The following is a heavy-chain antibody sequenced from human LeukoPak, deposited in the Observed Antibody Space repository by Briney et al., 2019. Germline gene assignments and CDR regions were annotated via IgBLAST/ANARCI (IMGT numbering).Heavy chain of an antibody. V-gene: IGHV2-5*02. D-gene: IGHD3-10*01. J-gene: IGHJ4*02. CDR2: IYWDDDK. CDR3: AHSPTTMVRGVYFDY. Sequence: SGPTLVKPTQTLTLTCTFSGFSLSTSGVGVGWIRQPPGKALEWLALIYWDDDKRYSPSLKSRLTITKDTSKNQVVLTMTNTDPVDTATYYCAHSPTTMVRGVYFDYWGQGTLVTVSS. CDR1: GFSLSTSGVG.